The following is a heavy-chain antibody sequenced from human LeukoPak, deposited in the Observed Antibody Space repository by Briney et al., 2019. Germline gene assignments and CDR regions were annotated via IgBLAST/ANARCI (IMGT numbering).Heavy chain of an antibody. CDR3: ARDSAAAAAGTESL. Sequence: PGGSLRLSCAASGFTVSSNYMSWVRQAPGKGLEWVSVIYSGGSIYYADSVKGRFTISRDNSKNTLYLQMNSLRAEDTAVYYCARDSAAAAAGTESLWGQGTLVTVSS. CDR2: IYSGGSI. J-gene: IGHJ4*02. CDR1: GFTVSSNY. V-gene: IGHV3-66*01. D-gene: IGHD6-13*01.